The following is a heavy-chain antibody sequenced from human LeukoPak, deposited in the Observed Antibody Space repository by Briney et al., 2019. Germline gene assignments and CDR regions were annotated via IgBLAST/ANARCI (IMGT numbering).Heavy chain of an antibody. CDR3: ARDLVVAAAA. CDR2: MSYDGSNY. CDR1: GFTFSRNA. Sequence: GGSLRLSCAASGFTFSRNAMHWVRQAPGKGLEWVAVMSYDGSNYYYADSVKGRFTISRDNSKNTLYLQMNSLRAEDTAVYYCARDLVVAAAAWGQGTLVTVSS. J-gene: IGHJ4*02. D-gene: IGHD6-13*01. V-gene: IGHV3-30*04.